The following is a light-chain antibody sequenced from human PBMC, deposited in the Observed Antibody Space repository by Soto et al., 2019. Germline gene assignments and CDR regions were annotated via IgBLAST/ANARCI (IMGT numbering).Light chain of an antibody. Sequence: DIQMTQSPSSLSASVGDRVTITCRASQGIRNELGWYQQKPGKAPKRLIYAASSLQSGVPSRFSGSGSGTEFTLTISCMQPEDFATYYWLQHNHYPQTFGHGTKVEIK. CDR1: QGIRNE. V-gene: IGKV1-17*01. J-gene: IGKJ1*01. CDR3: LQHNHYPQT. CDR2: AAS.